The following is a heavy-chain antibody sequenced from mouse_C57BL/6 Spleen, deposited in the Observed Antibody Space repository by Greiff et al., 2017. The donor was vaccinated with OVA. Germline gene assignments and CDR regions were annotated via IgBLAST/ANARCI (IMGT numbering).Heavy chain of an antibody. Sequence: EVKLQESGPGLVKPSQSLSLTCSVTGYSITSGYYWNWIRQFPGNKLEWMGYISYDGSNNYNAYLKNRISITPDTSKNKFFLKLHSFTTEDTATYYWARGETTGSSYDPYCDVWGTGTTVTVSS. J-gene: IGHJ1*03. D-gene: IGHD1-1*01. V-gene: IGHV3-6*01. CDR3: ARGETTGSSYDPYCDV. CDR1: GYSITSGYY. CDR2: ISYDGSN.